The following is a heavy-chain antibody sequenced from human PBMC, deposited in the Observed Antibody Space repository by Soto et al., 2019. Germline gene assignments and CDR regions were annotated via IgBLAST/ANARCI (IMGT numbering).Heavy chain of an antibody. Sequence: TLSLTCRVSGSSSRSYDWSWIRQPPGKGLEWIGNIYYSGSTNYNPSLKSRVIISVDSSKSQFSLRLNSLTAAETAVYYCTRVGGYYGDYPNFDYWGQGALVTVSS. D-gene: IGHD4-17*01. V-gene: IGHV4-59*01. J-gene: IGHJ4*02. CDR3: TRVGGYYGDYPNFDY. CDR1: GSSSRSYD. CDR2: IYYSGST.